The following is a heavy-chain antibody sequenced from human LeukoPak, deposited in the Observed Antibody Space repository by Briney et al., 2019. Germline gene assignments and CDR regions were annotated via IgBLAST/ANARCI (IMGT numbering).Heavy chain of an antibody. V-gene: IGHV4-34*01. CDR3: ARGVNCSSSSCYAVTFDY. CDR1: GGSFCGYY. CDR2: INHSGST. D-gene: IGHD2-2*01. Sequence: SETLSLTCAVYGGSFCGYYWSWIRQPPGKGLEWIGEINHSGSTNYSPSLKSRVTISVDTSKNQFSLKLSSVTAADTAVYYCARGVNCSSSSCYAVTFDYWGQGTLVTVSS. J-gene: IGHJ4*02.